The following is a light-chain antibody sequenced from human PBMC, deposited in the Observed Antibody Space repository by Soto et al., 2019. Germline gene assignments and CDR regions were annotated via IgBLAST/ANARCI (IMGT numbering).Light chain of an antibody. CDR1: QSVSSN. V-gene: IGKV3-20*01. CDR2: GAS. Sequence: EIVMTQSPATLSVSPGERATLSCRASQSVSSNLAWYQQKPGQAPRLLIYGASSRAIGIPYRFSGSGSGTDFTLTISRLEPEDFAVYYCQHYGRSPGLFTFGPGTKVDIK. J-gene: IGKJ3*01. CDR3: QHYGRSPGLFT.